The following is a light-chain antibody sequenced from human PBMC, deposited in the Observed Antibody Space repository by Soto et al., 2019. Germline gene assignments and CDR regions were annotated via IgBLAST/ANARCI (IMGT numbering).Light chain of an antibody. J-gene: IGLJ1*01. Sequence: QSVLTQPPSASGTPGQRVTISCSGSSSNIGSKTVNWYQQLPGTVPKLLIYNSYQRPSGVPDRFSGSKSGTSASLAISGLQSEDEADYYCAACDASLNGYVFGAGTKLTVL. CDR1: SSNIGSKT. V-gene: IGLV1-44*01. CDR2: NSY. CDR3: AACDASLNGYV.